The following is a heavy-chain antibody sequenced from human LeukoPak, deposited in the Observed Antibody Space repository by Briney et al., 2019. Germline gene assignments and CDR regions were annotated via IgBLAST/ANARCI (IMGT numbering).Heavy chain of an antibody. Sequence: ASVKVSCEASGYTFTSYGISWVRQAPGQGLEWMGWISAYNGNTNYAQKLQGRVTMTTDTSTSTAYMELRSLRSDDTAVYYCARDGRLVPLIYFQHWGQGTLVTVSS. V-gene: IGHV1-18*04. CDR1: GYTFTSYG. J-gene: IGHJ1*01. CDR2: ISAYNGNT. D-gene: IGHD6-19*01. CDR3: ARDGRLVPLIYFQH.